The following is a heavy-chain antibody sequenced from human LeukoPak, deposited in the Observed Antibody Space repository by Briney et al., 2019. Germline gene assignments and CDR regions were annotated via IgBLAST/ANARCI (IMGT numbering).Heavy chain of an antibody. CDR1: GFTFSSYW. J-gene: IGHJ4*02. CDR3: ARDRGLDWPVVKGRNFDY. CDR2: IKQDGSEK. D-gene: IGHD3-9*01. Sequence: GGSLRLSCAASGFTFSSYWKSWVRQAPGKGLEWVANIKQDGSEKYYVDSVKGRFTISRDNAKNSLYLQMNSLRAEDTAVYYCARDRGLDWPVVKGRNFDYWGQGTLVTVSS. V-gene: IGHV3-7*01.